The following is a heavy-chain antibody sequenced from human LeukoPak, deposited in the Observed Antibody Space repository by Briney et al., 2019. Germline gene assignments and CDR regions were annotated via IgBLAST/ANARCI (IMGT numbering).Heavy chain of an antibody. Sequence: ASVKVSCKASGYTFTGYYMHWVRQAPGQGLEWMGWISAYNGNTNYAQKLQGRVTMTTDTSTSTAYMELRSLRSDDTAVYYCAREQWELRFDAFDIWGQGTMVTVSS. CDR1: GYTFTGYY. J-gene: IGHJ3*02. CDR3: AREQWELRFDAFDI. V-gene: IGHV1-18*04. D-gene: IGHD1-26*01. CDR2: ISAYNGNT.